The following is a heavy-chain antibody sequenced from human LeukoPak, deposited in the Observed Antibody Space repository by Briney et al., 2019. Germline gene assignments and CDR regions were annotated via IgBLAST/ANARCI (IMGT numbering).Heavy chain of an antibody. D-gene: IGHD4-17*01. CDR1: GGSISSYY. CDR3: ARLGAYYGDYDD. V-gene: IGHV4-59*12. Sequence: KTSETLSLTCTVSGGSISSYYWSWLRQPPGKGLEWIGYIYYSGSTNYNPSLKSRVTISVDTSKNQFSLKLSSVTAADTAVYYCARLGAYYGDYDDWGQGTLVTVSS. CDR2: IYYSGST. J-gene: IGHJ4*02.